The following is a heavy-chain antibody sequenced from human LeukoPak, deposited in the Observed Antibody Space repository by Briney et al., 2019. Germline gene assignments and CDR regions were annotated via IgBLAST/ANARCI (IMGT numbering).Heavy chain of an antibody. CDR3: AWYGVTHGLDV. V-gene: IGHV3-7*04. Sequence: GSLRLSCAASGFSLSNFWISLVRQAPGKGLGWVANINQDGSDKYYVDSVMGRFTISKDNAKNSVYLQMNSLRPEDTAIYYCAWYGVTHGLDVWGQGTTVTVSS. D-gene: IGHD4-23*01. CDR2: INQDGSDK. J-gene: IGHJ6*02. CDR1: GFSLSNFW.